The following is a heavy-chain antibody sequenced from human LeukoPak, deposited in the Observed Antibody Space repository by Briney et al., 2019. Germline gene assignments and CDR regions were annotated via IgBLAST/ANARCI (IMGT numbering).Heavy chain of an antibody. Sequence: GGSLRLSCAVSGISVSRYAVHWVRQAPGKGLEWVAVMPQDGSNEHYADSVKGRFTISRDMSKNTVFLLMNSLRGEDTAVYYCARAGSSGSYYMYYGMDVWGQGTTVVVSS. CDR3: ARAGSSGSYYMYYGMDV. V-gene: IGHV3-30*04. CDR1: GISVSRYA. CDR2: MPQDGSNE. D-gene: IGHD6-19*01. J-gene: IGHJ6*02.